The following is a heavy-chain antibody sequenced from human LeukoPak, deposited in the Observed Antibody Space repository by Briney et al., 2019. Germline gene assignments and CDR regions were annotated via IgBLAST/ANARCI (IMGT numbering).Heavy chain of an antibody. CDR3: AREGPYGDYRFDY. J-gene: IGHJ4*02. Sequence: SETLSLTCAVYGGSFSGYYWSWIRQPPGKGLEWIGEINHSGSTNYNPSLKSRVTISVDKSKNQFSLKLSSVTAADTAVYYCAREGPYGDYRFDYWGQGTLVTVSS. CDR1: GGSFSGYY. CDR2: INHSGST. V-gene: IGHV4-34*01. D-gene: IGHD4-17*01.